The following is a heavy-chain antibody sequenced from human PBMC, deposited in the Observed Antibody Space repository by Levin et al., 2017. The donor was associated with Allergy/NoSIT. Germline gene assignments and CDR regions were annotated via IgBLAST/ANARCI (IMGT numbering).Heavy chain of an antibody. CDR2: IFSNDRK. V-gene: IGHV2-26*01. Sequence: VSGPTLVKPTETLTLTCTVSGFSLSNDRVGITWIRQPPGKALEWLAHIFSNDRKSYNTSLKSRLSISKDTSKSQAIRTLVRVDPVDSATYFCARIPNYYDSSAHNDFLPWASDIWGQGTMVTVSS. J-gene: IGHJ3*02. D-gene: IGHD3-22*01. CDR1: GFSLSNDRVG. CDR3: ARIPNYYDSSAHNDFLPWASDI.